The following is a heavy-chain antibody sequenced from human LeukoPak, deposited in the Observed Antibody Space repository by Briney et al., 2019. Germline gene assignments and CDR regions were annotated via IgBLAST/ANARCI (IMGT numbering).Heavy chain of an antibody. V-gene: IGHV3-33*06. CDR2: IWNDGSSQ. CDR3: AKDAERGFDYSNSLDK. Sequence: GGSLRLSCAASKFTFSHYGMHWLRQAPGKGLEWVAVIWNDGSSQYYADSVKGRFTVSRDNSQKTLYLQMNGLRHEDTAVYYCAKDAERGFDYSNSLDKWGQGTLVTVSS. CDR1: KFTFSHYG. J-gene: IGHJ4*02. D-gene: IGHD4-11*01.